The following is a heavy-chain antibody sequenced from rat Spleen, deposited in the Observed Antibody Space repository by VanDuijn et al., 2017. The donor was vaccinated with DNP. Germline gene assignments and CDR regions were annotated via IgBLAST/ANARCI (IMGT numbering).Heavy chain of an antibody. Sequence: EVQLVESGGGPVQPGRSLKLSCVASGFIFSNYWMTWIRQAPGKGLAWVASISNTGDNTYYSDSVKGRFTISRDNAQNTLYLQMNSLRSEDTATYYCTREALYYWYFDFWGPGTMVTVSS. CDR2: ISNTGDNT. V-gene: IGHV5-31*01. J-gene: IGHJ1*01. CDR1: GFIFSNYW. CDR3: TREALYYWYFDF.